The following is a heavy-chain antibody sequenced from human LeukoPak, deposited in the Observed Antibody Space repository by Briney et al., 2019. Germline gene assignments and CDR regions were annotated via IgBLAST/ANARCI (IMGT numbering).Heavy chain of an antibody. D-gene: IGHD5-12*01. J-gene: IGHJ4*03. V-gene: IGHV3-53*01. Sequence: GGSLRLSCAASGFTVSSNYMSWVRQAPGKGLEWVSVIYSGGSTYYADSVKGRFTISRDKSKNTLYLQMKSLRAEDTAVYYCAKGGYDYVEIGYFDYWGQGALVTVSS. CDR3: AKGGYDYVEIGYFDY. CDR1: GFTVSSNY. CDR2: IYSGGST.